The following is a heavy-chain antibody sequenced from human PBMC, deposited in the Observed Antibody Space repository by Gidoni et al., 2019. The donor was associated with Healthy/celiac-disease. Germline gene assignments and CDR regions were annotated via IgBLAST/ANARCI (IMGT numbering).Heavy chain of an antibody. V-gene: IGHV4-34*01. CDR2: INHSGST. J-gene: IGHJ6*02. D-gene: IGHD2-15*01. CDR3: ARGDIVVVVAGYYYYYGMDV. Sequence: GLEWIGEINHSGSTNYNPSLKSRVTISVDTSKNQFSLKLSSVTAADTAVYYCARGDIVVVVAGYYYYYGMDVWGQGTTVTVSS.